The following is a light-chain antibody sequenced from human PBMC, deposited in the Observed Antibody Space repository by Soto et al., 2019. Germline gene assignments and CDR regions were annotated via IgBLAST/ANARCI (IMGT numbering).Light chain of an antibody. Sequence: DIQMTQSPSSLSASVGDRVTITCQASQDISNHLNWYQQKPGKAPDLLIYDASNLERGVPSRFSGSASGTDFTFTITSLQPEDFATYYCQHYHNYMYTFGQGTNLEI. CDR3: QHYHNYMYT. CDR1: QDISNH. V-gene: IGKV1-33*01. J-gene: IGKJ2*01. CDR2: DAS.